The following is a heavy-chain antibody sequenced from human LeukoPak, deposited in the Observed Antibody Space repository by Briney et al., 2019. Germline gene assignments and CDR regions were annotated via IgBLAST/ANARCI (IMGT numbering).Heavy chain of an antibody. Sequence: PGGSLRLSCAASGFTFSSYWMSWVRQAPGKGLQWVANIRQDGSEKYYVDSVKGRFTISRDNAKNSLYLQMNSLRAEDTAVYFCARDYYHTTRPLTYWGQGTLVTVSS. CDR3: ARDYYHTTRPLTY. CDR2: IRQDGSEK. D-gene: IGHD3-22*01. J-gene: IGHJ4*02. V-gene: IGHV3-7*01. CDR1: GFTFSSYW.